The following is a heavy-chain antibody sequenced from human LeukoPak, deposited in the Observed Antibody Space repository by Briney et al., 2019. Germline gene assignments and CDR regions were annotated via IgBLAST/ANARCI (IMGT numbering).Heavy chain of an antibody. CDR3: ARESHPTGAFDI. CDR2: ISGSGGST. V-gene: IGHV3-23*01. D-gene: IGHD1-14*01. Sequence: GGSLRLSCTASGFNFRSYAMSWVRQAPGKGLEWVSAISGSGGSTDYADSVKGRFTISRDISRNTLYLQMNSLRAEDTAVYYCARESHPTGAFDIWGQGTMVTVSS. CDR1: GFNFRSYA. J-gene: IGHJ3*02.